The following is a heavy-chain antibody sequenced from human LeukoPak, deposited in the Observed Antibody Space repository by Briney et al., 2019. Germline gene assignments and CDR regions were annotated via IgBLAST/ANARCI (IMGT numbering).Heavy chain of an antibody. V-gene: IGHV1-24*01. CDR3: ATGWLAVAGTIDY. CDR2: FDPEDGET. Sequence: ASVKVSCKVSGYTLTELSMHWVRQAPGKGLEWMGGFDPEDGETIYAQKFQGRVTMTEDISTDTAYMELSSLRSEDTAVYYCATGWLAVAGTIDYWGQGTLVTVSS. D-gene: IGHD6-19*01. J-gene: IGHJ4*02. CDR1: GYTLTELS.